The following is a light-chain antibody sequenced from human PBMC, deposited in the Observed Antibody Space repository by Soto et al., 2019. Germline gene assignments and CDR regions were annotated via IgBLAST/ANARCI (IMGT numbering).Light chain of an antibody. V-gene: IGKV1-39*01. CDR2: AAS. CDR3: QQSYSTSWT. Sequence: DIQMTQSPSSLPASIGDRVTITCRASQSVSSYLSWYQQKPGKAPKLLIYAASSLQSGVPSRFSGSGSGTDFTLTISSLQPEDFATYYCQQSYSTSWTFGQGTKVEIK. CDR1: QSVSSY. J-gene: IGKJ1*01.